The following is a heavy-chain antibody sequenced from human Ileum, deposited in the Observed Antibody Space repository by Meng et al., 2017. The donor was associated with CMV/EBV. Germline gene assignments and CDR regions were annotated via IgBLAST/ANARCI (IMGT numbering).Heavy chain of an antibody. CDR2: ISNNGKPN. J-gene: IGHJ4*02. CDR3: TRENDPCYYLDY. V-gene: IGHV3-30*04. CDR1: VSTLDTRC. Sequence: LYCSPTVSTLDTRCMTWVRKTPGKGLEWLGDISNNGKPNFYVDPVKGRFIIFTDYSNNIPFVELYIQSAEEAAIYFWTRENDPCYYLDYWGQGALVTVSS.